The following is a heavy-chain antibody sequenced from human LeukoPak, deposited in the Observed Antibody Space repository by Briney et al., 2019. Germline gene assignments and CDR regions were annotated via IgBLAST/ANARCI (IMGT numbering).Heavy chain of an antibody. CDR3: AGTVVVADTRLNWFDP. V-gene: IGHV1-69*05. CDR2: IIPIFGTA. D-gene: IGHD2-15*01. J-gene: IGHJ5*02. CDR1: GGTFSSYA. Sequence: SVKVSCKASGGTFSSYAIRWVREAPGQGLEWMVGIIPIFGTANYAQKFQGRVTITTDESTSTAYMELSSLRSEDAAVYYCAGTVVVADTRLNWFDPWGQGTLVTVSS.